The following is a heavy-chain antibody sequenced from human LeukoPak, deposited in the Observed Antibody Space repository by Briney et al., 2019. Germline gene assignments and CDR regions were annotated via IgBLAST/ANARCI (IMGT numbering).Heavy chain of an antibody. V-gene: IGHV4-34*01. J-gene: IGHJ3*02. CDR1: GGSFSGYY. CDR3: ARPFDSSGYYHAFDI. CDR2: INHSGST. D-gene: IGHD3-22*01. Sequence: SETLSLTCAVYGGSFSGYYWSWIRQPPGKGLEWIGEINHSGSTNYNPSLKSRVTISVDTAKNQFSLKLSSVTDADTAVYYCARPFDSSGYYHAFDIWGQGTMVTLSS.